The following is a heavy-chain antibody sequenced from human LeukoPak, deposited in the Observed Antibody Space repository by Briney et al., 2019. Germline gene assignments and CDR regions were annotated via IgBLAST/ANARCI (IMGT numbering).Heavy chain of an antibody. CDR2: INHSGST. Sequence: PSETLSLTCAVYGGSFSGYYWSWIRQPPGKGLEWIGEINHSGSTNYNPSLKSRVTISVDTSKNQFSLKLSSVTAADTAVYYCARGVQWLEIRYYFDYWGQGTLVTVSS. D-gene: IGHD6-19*01. CDR3: ARGVQWLEIRYYFDY. CDR1: GGSFSGYY. J-gene: IGHJ4*02. V-gene: IGHV4-34*01.